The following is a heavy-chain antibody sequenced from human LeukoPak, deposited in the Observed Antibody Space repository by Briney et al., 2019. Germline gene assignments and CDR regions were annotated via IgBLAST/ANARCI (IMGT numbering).Heavy chain of an antibody. CDR3: ARRIDTAMDGNWFDP. J-gene: IGHJ5*02. Sequence: GESLKISCKGSGYRFTSYWIGWVRQMPGKGLEWMGIIYPSDSDTRYSPSFQGQVSISADKSISTAYLQWSSLKASDTAMYYCARRIDTAMDGNWFDPWGQGTLVTVSS. CDR1: GYRFTSYW. V-gene: IGHV5-51*01. D-gene: IGHD5-18*01. CDR2: IYPSDSDT.